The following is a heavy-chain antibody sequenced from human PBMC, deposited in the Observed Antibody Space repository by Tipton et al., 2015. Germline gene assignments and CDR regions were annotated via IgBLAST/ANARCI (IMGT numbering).Heavy chain of an antibody. CDR1: SDSISKYY. CDR2: IRYSGST. D-gene: IGHD2-2*02. Sequence: TLSLTCTVSSDSISKYYWTWIRQPPGKELEWIGYIRYSGSTNYNPSLKSRVTMSIDTSKNQFSLTLTSVNTADTAIYYCAGGAYTYNWFDPWGQGTLVTVSS. CDR3: AGGAYTYNWFDP. J-gene: IGHJ5*02. V-gene: IGHV4-59*01.